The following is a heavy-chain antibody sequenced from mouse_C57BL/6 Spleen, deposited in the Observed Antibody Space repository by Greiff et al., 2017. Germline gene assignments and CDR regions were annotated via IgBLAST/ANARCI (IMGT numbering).Heavy chain of an antibody. J-gene: IGHJ4*01. D-gene: IGHD1-1*01. CDR3: ARDYYGSSYRCNDYAMDY. CDR1: GYSITSGYY. CDR2: ISYDGSN. Sequence: ESGPGLVKPSQSLSLTCSVTGYSITSGYYWNWIRQFPGNKLEWMGYISYDGSNNYNPSLKNRISITRDTSKNQFFLKLNSVTTEDTATYYCARDYYGSSYRCNDYAMDYWGQGTSVTVSS. V-gene: IGHV3-6*01.